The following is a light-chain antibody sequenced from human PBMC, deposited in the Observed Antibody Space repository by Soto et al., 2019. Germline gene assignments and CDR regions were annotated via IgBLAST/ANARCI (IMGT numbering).Light chain of an antibody. V-gene: IGKV3-20*01. J-gene: IGKJ3*01. CDR1: QSVGGTY. Sequence: EIVLTQSRGTLSLSPGERATLSCRASQSVGGTYLAWYRQRPGQTPRLLIYGASTRATGIPDRFSGSGSGTDFPLTISRLEREDFAVYYCQQYGSSPFTFGPGTKVDIK. CDR3: QQYGSSPFT. CDR2: GAS.